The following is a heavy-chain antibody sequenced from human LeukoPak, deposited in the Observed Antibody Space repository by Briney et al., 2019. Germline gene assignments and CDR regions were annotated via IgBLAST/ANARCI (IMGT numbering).Heavy chain of an antibody. Sequence: GRSLRLSRAASGFTFSSYVMSWVRQAPGKGLEWVSAISGSGGTAYYADSVKGRFTISRDNSKNTLLQMNSLRAEDTAVYYCAKDRPPYGSGSYYGIYGMDVWGQGTTVTVSS. V-gene: IGHV3-23*01. CDR1: GFTFSSYV. D-gene: IGHD3-10*01. CDR2: ISGSGGTA. CDR3: AKDRPPYGSGSYYGIYGMDV. J-gene: IGHJ6*02.